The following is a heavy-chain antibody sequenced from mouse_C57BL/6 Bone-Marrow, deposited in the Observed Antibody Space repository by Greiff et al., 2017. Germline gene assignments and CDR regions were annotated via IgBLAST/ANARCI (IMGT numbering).Heavy chain of an antibody. V-gene: IGHV1-55*01. CDR2: IYPGSGST. J-gene: IGHJ3*01. CDR1: GYTFTSYW. D-gene: IGHD2-3*01. CDR3: ARASYDGYCGAY. Sequence: QVQLQQSGAELVKPGASVKMSCKASGYTFTSYWITWVKQRPGQGLEWIGDIYPGSGSTNYNEKFKSKATLTVDTSSSTAYMQLSSLTSEDSAVYYCARASYDGYCGAYWGQGTLVTVSA.